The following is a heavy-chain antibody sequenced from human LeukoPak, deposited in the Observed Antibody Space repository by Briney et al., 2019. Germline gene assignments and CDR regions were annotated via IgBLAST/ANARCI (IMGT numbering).Heavy chain of an antibody. J-gene: IGHJ4*02. Sequence: GASVKVSCKASGGTFSSYAISWVRQAPGQGLEWMGWISAYNGNTNYAQKLQGRVTMTTDTSTSTAYMELRSLRSDDTAVYYCARVGGQWLVPDTTYFDYWGQGTLVTVSS. CDR2: ISAYNGNT. D-gene: IGHD6-19*01. V-gene: IGHV1-18*01. CDR3: ARVGGQWLVPDTTYFDY. CDR1: GGTFSSYA.